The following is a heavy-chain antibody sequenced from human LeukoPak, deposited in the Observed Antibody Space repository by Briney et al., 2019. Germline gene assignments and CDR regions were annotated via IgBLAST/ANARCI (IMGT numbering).Heavy chain of an antibody. CDR2: IYYSGNT. CDR3: ARQSKGIIVITDFQH. V-gene: IGHV4-39*01. D-gene: IGHD3-22*01. J-gene: IGHJ1*01. Sequence: SGTLSLTCTVSGGSISSSSYYWGWIRQPPGKGLEWLGSIYYSGNTYYSPSLKSRVTISVDTSKNQFSLKLSSVTAADTAVYYCARQSKGIIVITDFQHWGQGTLVTVSS. CDR1: GGSISSSSYY.